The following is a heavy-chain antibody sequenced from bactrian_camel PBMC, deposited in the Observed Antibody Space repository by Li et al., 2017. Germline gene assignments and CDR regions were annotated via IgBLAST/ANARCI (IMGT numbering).Heavy chain of an antibody. V-gene: IGHV3S25*01. D-gene: IGHD6*01. CDR3: AAGFVYGDVWFREDDYNH. J-gene: IGHJ4*01. CDR2: IGNAGRST. Sequence: QLVESGGGSVQSGGSLRLSCSVSGWTYFGSCMAWFRQAPGKEREGVAAIGNAGRSTYYTDSVKGRFIISQDDARETVWLQMNSLKPDDTAMYNCAAGFVYGDVWFREDDYNHWGQGTQVTVS. CDR1: GWTYFGSC.